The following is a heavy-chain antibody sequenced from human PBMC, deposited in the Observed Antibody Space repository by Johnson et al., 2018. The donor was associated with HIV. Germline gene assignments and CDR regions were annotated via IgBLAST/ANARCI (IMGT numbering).Heavy chain of an antibody. V-gene: IGHV3-23*04. CDR2: ISGSGGST. Sequence: EVQLVESGGGLVQPGGSLRLSCAASGFTFSSYDMHWVRQATGKGLEWVSAISGSGGSTYYADSVKGRFTISRDNSKNTLNLQMNSLRAEDTAVYYGAKGYGDYEGNALDIWGQGTMVTVSS. D-gene: IGHD4-17*01. CDR1: GFTFSSYD. CDR3: AKGYGDYEGNALDI. J-gene: IGHJ3*02.